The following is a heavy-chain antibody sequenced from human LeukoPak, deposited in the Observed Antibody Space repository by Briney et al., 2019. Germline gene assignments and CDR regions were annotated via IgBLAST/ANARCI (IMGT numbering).Heavy chain of an antibody. CDR2: ISSSSSTI. D-gene: IGHD6-19*01. J-gene: IGHJ4*02. CDR3: AKMGGVPVATTLSNFDY. CDR1: GFTFSSYS. V-gene: IGHV3-48*01. Sequence: SGGSLRLSCAASGFTFSSYSMNWVRQAPGKGLEWVSYISSSSSTIYYADSVKGRFTISRDNAKNSLYLQMNSLRAEDTAVYYCAKMGGVPVATTLSNFDYWGQGTLVTVSS.